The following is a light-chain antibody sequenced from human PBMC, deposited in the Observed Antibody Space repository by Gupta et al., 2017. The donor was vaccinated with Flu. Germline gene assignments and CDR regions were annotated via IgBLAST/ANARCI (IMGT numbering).Light chain of an antibody. J-gene: IGLJ3*02. V-gene: IGLV3-25*02. CDR3: QSADSSGTWV. Sequence: SYELTKPPSVSVSPGQPARLTCSGDALPKQYAYWYQQKPGQAPVLVIYKDSERPSGFPERFSGSSSGTTVTLTISGVQAEDEADYYCQSADSSGTWVFGGGTKLTVL. CDR1: ALPKQY. CDR2: KDS.